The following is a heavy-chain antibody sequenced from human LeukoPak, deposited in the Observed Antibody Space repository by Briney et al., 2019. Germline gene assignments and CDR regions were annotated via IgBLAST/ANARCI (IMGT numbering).Heavy chain of an antibody. D-gene: IGHD2-21*02. CDR1: GFIVSSKY. J-gene: IGHJ6*02. CDR3: GSSTAHYYNYGMDV. V-gene: IGHV3-53*01. CDR2: VYSNDDT. Sequence: GGSLRLSCAASGFIVSSKYMSWVRQAPGKGLEWVSAVYSNDDTYYADPVKGRFSISRDKSKNTLYLQMNSLRAEDTAVYYCGSSTAHYYNYGMDVWGQGATVTVSS.